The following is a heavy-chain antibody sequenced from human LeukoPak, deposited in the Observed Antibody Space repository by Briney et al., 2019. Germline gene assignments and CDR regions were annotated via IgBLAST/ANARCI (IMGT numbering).Heavy chain of an antibody. CDR3: ARAGRDGYQLDY. CDR1: GGSISSYY. J-gene: IGHJ4*02. CDR2: NYYSGST. D-gene: IGHD5-24*01. V-gene: IGHV4-59*01. Sequence: SETLSLTCTVSGGSISSYYWSWIRQPPGKGLEWIGYNYYSGSTNYNPSLKSRVTISVDTSKNQFSLKLSSVTAADTAVYYCARAGRDGYQLDYWGQGTLVTVSS.